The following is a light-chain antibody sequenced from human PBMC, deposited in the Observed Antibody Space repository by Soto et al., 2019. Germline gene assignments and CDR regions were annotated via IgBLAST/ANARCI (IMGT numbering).Light chain of an antibody. CDR1: SSEIAGSNY. Sequence: QSALTQPASVSGSPGQSITISCAGTSSEIAGSNYVSWYQQHPGKAPKLMIYGVSNRPSGVSNRFSGSKSGNTASLTISGLQAEDEADYFCYSSRSSSSTFYVFGTGTKLTVL. V-gene: IGLV2-14*03. CDR2: GVS. CDR3: YSSRSSSSTFYV. J-gene: IGLJ1*01.